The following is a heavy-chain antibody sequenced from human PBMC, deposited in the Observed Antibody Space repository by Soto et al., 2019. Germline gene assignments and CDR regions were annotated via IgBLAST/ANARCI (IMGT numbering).Heavy chain of an antibody. Sequence: ASVKVSCKASGYTFTSHGIRWVRQAPGQGLEWMGWISAYNGNTNYAQKLQGRVTMTTDTSTSTAYMELRSLRSDDTAVYYCARDHSSSWYRNFDYWGQGTLVTVSS. J-gene: IGHJ4*02. V-gene: IGHV1-18*01. CDR1: GYTFTSHG. CDR3: ARDHSSSWYRNFDY. CDR2: ISAYNGNT. D-gene: IGHD6-13*01.